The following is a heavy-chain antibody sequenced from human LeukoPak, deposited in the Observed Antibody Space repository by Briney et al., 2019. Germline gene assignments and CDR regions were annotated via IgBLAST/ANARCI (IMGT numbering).Heavy chain of an antibody. D-gene: IGHD3-3*01. CDR2: ISWNSGSI. V-gene: IGHV3-9*01. CDR1: GFIFDDYA. CDR3: ARDFRFLEDY. J-gene: IGHJ4*02. Sequence: GGSLRLSCAASGFIFDDYAMHWVRQAPGKGLEWVSSISWNSGSIGYADSVKGRFTISRDNSKNTLYLQMNSLRAEDTAVYYCARDFRFLEDYWGQGTLVTVSS.